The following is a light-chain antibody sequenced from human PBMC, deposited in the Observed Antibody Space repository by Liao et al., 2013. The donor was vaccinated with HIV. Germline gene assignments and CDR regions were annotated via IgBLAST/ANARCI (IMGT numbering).Light chain of an antibody. V-gene: IGLV3-21*04. CDR1: NIGDKS. J-gene: IGLJ1*01. Sequence: SYVLTQPPSVSVAPGKTARITCGGNNIGDKSVHWYQQKPGQAPVLVIYYDSDRPSGIPERFSASNSDNTATLTINRVEAGDEADYYCQLWDNSSGHPGVFGTGTTVTVL. CDR3: QLWDNSSGHPGV. CDR2: YDS.